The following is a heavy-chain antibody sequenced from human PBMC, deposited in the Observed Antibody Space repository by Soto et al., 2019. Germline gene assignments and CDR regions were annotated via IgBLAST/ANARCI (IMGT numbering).Heavy chain of an antibody. Sequence: QVQLVQSGAEVKKPGASVKVSCKASGYTFTSYGISWVRQAPGQGLEWMGWISAYNGNTNYAQKLQGRVTMTTDTSTSTAYMELRSLRSDDTAVYYCARTWPFPMVAVQMPTDYWGQGTLVTVSS. J-gene: IGHJ4*02. CDR1: GYTFTSYG. D-gene: IGHD5-12*01. CDR2: ISAYNGNT. CDR3: ARTWPFPMVAVQMPTDY. V-gene: IGHV1-18*01.